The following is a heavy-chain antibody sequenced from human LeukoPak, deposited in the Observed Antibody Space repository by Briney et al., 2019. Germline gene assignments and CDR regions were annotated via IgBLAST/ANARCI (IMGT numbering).Heavy chain of an antibody. J-gene: IGHJ4*02. CDR3: AKGDSGGFDY. Sequence: GGSLRLSCAASGFTFDDYAMHWVRQVPGKGLEWVSGISWNSGNIGYADSVKGRFTISRDNAKNSLYLQMNSLRAEDTALYYCAKGDSGGFDYWGQGTLVTVSS. CDR2: ISWNSGNI. CDR1: GFTFDDYA. V-gene: IGHV3-9*01. D-gene: IGHD2-15*01.